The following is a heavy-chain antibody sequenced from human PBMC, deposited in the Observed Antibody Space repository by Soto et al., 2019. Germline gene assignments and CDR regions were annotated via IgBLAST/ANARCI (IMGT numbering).Heavy chain of an antibody. CDR1: GFTFSSYG. D-gene: IGHD6-19*01. Sequence: HVQLVESGGGVVQPGRSLRLSCAASGFTFSSYGMHWVRQAPGKGLEWVAVISYDGSNKYYADAVKGRFTISRDTSKNTLYLQMNSLRAEDTAVYYCATIVVAVAGSIDYWGQGTLVTVSS. CDR3: ATIVVAVAGSIDY. CDR2: ISYDGSNK. V-gene: IGHV3-30*03. J-gene: IGHJ4*02.